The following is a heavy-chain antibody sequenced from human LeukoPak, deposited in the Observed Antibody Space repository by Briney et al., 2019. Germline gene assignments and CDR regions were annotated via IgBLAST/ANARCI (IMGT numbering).Heavy chain of an antibody. Sequence: ASVKVSCKASGYTFTSYAMHWVRQAPGQSLEWMGWINAGNGNTKYSQKFQGRVTITRDTSASTAYMELSSLRSEDTAVYYCARDQGYDILTGYYLPIDYWGQGTLVTVSS. CDR3: ARDQGYDILTGYYLPIDY. CDR1: GYTFTSYA. J-gene: IGHJ4*02. V-gene: IGHV1-3*01. D-gene: IGHD3-9*01. CDR2: INAGNGNT.